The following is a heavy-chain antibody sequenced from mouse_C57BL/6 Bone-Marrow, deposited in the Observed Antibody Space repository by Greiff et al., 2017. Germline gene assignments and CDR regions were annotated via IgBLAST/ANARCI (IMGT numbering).Heavy chain of an antibody. CDR3: ARGILRFDY. D-gene: IGHD1-1*01. V-gene: IGHV1-19*01. CDR2: INPYNGGT. CDR1: GYTFTDYY. J-gene: IGHJ2*01. Sequence: EVKLQQSGPVLVKPGASVKMSCKASGYTFTDYYMNWVKQSHGKSLEWIGVINPYNGGTSYNQKFKGKATLTVDKSSSTAYMELNSLTSEDSAVYYCARGILRFDYWGQGTTLTVSS.